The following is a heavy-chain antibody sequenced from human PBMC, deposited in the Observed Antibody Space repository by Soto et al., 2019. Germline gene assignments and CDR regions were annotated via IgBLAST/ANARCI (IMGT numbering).Heavy chain of an antibody. CDR3: ARRPNYYYYYMDV. J-gene: IGHJ6*03. V-gene: IGHV4-31*03. CDR1: GGSISSSAYY. Sequence: SETLSLTCTVSGGSISSSAYYWSWIRQHPGKGLEWIGYISHSGSTYYNPSLKSRVIISVDTSKNQFSLSLTSVTAADTAVYYCARRPNYYYYYMDVWGKGTTVTVSS. CDR2: ISHSGST.